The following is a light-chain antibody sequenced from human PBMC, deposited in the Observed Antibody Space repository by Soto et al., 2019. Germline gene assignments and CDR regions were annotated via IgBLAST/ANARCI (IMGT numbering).Light chain of an antibody. CDR1: SSDVGSYNL. CDR2: EGS. Sequence: LTQPASVSGSPGQSITISCTGTSSDVGSYNLVSWYQQNPGKAPKLMIYEGSKRPSGVSNRFSGSKSGNTASLTISGLQGEDEADYYCCPCAGRSSSSYVFGTGTKVTVL. V-gene: IGLV2-23*01. CDR3: CPCAGRSSSSYV. J-gene: IGLJ1*01.